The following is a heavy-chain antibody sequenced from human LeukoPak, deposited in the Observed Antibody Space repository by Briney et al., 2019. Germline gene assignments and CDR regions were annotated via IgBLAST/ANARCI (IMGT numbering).Heavy chain of an antibody. J-gene: IGHJ4*02. CDR3: AREHPGSQLPPGY. CDR1: GFTFSSYW. V-gene: IGHV3-7*01. D-gene: IGHD2-2*01. CDR2: IKQDGSEK. Sequence: GGSLRLSCAASGFTFSSYWMSWVRQAPGKGLEWVVNIKQDGSEKYYVDSVKGRFTISRDNAKNSLYLQMNSLRAEDTAVYYCAREHPGSQLPPGYWGQGTLVTVSS.